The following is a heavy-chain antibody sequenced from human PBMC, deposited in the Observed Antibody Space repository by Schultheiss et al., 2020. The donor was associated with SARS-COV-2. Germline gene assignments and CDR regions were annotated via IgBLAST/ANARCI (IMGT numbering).Heavy chain of an antibody. CDR1: GFTFSSYE. D-gene: IGHD3-22*01. Sequence: GGSLRLSCAASGFTFSSYEMNWVRQAPGKGLEWVALISYDGRNKYCADSVKGRFTISRDNSKSTLYLQMNSLRAEDTAVYYCARETYYYDTSGYYPYYFDYWGQGTLVTVSS. CDR3: ARETYYYDTSGYYPYYFDY. V-gene: IGHV3-30*01. CDR2: ISYDGRNK. J-gene: IGHJ4*02.